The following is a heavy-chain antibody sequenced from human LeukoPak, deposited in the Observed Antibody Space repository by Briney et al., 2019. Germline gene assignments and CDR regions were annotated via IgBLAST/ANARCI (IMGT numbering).Heavy chain of an antibody. J-gene: IGHJ4*02. V-gene: IGHV3-21*01. CDR2: ISSTSTYI. D-gene: IGHD2-15*01. CDR3: ARDSGVFCSGGNCYHNSFDS. CDR1: GFTFRSYS. Sequence: GGSLRLSCAASGFTFRSYSMYWVRQAPGKGLEWVSSISSTSTYIYYADSVKGRFTISRDNAKNSLYLQMISLRAEDTAVYYCARDSGVFCSGGNCYHNSFDSWGQGTLVTVSS.